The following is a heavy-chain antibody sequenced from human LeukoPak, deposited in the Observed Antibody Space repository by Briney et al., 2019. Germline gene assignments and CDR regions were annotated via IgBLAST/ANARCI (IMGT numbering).Heavy chain of an antibody. D-gene: IGHD4-17*01. CDR1: GASISYSNYY. J-gene: IGHJ4*02. CDR3: ALLDGEDNVFDY. Sequence: SSETLSLTCTVSGASISYSNYYWAWIRQPPGKGLDWIGNISSSGRTHYNPSLRSRVTISLDASKNQFSLGLTSVTAADTAVYYCALLDGEDNVFDYWGQGPLVTVSS. V-gene: IGHV4-39*01. CDR2: ISSSGRT.